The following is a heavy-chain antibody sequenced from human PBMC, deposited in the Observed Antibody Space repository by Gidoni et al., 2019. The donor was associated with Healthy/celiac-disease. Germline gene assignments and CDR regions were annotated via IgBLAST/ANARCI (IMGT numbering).Heavy chain of an antibody. J-gene: IGHJ6*02. V-gene: IGHV4-30-2*01. CDR2: IYHSGST. CDR3: AGARFGELLNSYYYYGMDV. Sequence: QLQLQESGSGLVKPSQTLSLTCAVSGGSISSGGYSWSWIRQPPKKGLEWIGYIYHSGSTYYNPSLKSRVTISVDRSKNQFSLKLSSVTAADTAVYYCAGARFGELLNSYYYYGMDVWGQGTTVTVSS. D-gene: IGHD3-10*01. CDR1: GGSISSGGYS.